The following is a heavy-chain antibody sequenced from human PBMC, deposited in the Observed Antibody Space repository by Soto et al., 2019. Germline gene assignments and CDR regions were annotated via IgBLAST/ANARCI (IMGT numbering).Heavy chain of an antibody. CDR1: GGSVSSGNYY. CDR3: TRRMNYSDGSSYSPFDY. D-gene: IGHD3-22*01. V-gene: IGHV4-61*01. Sequence: QVQLQESGPGLVKPSETLSLTCTVSGGSVSSGNYYWSWIRQPPGKGLEWIGYFYYTGSTNYNPSLKSRVTIPTEPSKNQFSLRLRSATATDTAVYDFTRRMNYSDGSSYSPFDYWGQGTLVTVSS. J-gene: IGHJ4*02. CDR2: FYYTGST.